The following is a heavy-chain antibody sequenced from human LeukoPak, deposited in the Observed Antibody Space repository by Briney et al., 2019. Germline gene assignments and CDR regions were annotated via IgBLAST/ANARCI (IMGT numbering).Heavy chain of an antibody. CDR3: ARDPLVIPVTEASYYYIDV. CDR1: GGTFSSYA. V-gene: IGHV1-69*13. J-gene: IGHJ6*03. Sequence: ASVKVSCKAFGGTFSSYAISWVRQAPGQGLEWMGGIIPIFGTANYAQKFQGRVTITADESTSTAYMELSSLRSEDTAVYYCARDPLVIPVTEASYYYIDVWGKGTTVTFSS. D-gene: IGHD2-2*01. CDR2: IIPIFGTA.